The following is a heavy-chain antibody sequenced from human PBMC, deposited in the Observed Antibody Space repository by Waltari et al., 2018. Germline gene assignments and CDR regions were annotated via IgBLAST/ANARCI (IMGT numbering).Heavy chain of an antibody. CDR1: GGTFSSYA. D-gene: IGHD5-12*01. J-gene: IGHJ4*02. CDR3: ASTGDIVATIETFDY. Sequence: QVQLVQSGAEVKKPGSSVKVSCKASGGTFSSYAISWVRQAPGQGLEWMGRIIPIFGTANYAQKFQGRVTITADKSTSTAYMELSSLRSEDTAVYYCASTGDIVATIETFDYWGQGTLVTVSS. V-gene: IGHV1-69*08. CDR2: IIPIFGTA.